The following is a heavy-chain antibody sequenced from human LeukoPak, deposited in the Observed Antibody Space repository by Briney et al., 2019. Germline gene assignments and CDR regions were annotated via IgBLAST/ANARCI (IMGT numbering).Heavy chain of an antibody. Sequence: PGGSLRLSCAASGFTFSGSATHWVRQASGKGLEWVGRIRSKTNNYATAYAASVKGRFTISRDDSKNTAYLQMNSLKTEDTAVYYCRATWADYYDSSGYGLDYWGQGTLVTVSS. D-gene: IGHD3-22*01. V-gene: IGHV3-73*01. CDR3: RATWADYYDSSGYGLDY. CDR2: IRSKTNNYAT. J-gene: IGHJ4*02. CDR1: GFTFSGSA.